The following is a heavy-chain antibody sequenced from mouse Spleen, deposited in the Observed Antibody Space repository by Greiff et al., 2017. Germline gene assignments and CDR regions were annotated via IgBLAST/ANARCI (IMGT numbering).Heavy chain of an antibody. V-gene: IGHV1-59*01. Sequence: QVQLQQPGAELVRPGTSVKLSCKASGYTFTSYWMHWVKQRPGQGLEWIGVIDPSDSYTNYNQKFKGKATLTVDTSSSTAYMQLSSLTSEDSAVYYCARGIYYYGSSPFDYWGQGTTLTVSS. CDR1: GYTFTSYW. D-gene: IGHD1-1*01. CDR2: IDPSDSYT. CDR3: ARGIYYYGSSPFDY. J-gene: IGHJ2*01.